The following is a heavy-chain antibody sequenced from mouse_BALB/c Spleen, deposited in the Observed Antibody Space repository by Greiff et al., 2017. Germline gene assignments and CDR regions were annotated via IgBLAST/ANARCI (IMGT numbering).Heavy chain of an antibody. D-gene: IGHD1-1*01. Sequence: EVMLVESGGGLVQPGGSLKLSCAASGFTFSSYGMSWVRQTPDKRLELVATINSNGGSTYYPDSVKGRFTISRDNAKNTLYLQMSSLKSEDTAMYYCARGYGSSPYYFDYWGQGTTLTVSS. CDR1: GFTFSSYG. J-gene: IGHJ2*01. CDR2: INSNGGST. CDR3: ARGYGSSPYYFDY. V-gene: IGHV5-6-3*01.